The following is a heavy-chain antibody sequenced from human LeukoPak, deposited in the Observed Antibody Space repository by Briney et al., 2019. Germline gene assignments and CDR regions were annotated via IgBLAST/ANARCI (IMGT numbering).Heavy chain of an antibody. D-gene: IGHD6-13*01. CDR3: AEVIAGDFDAFDI. Sequence: QTGGSLRLSCAASGFTFDDYAMHWVRQAPGKGLEWVSGISWNSGSIGYADSVKGRFTISRDNAKNSLYLQMNSLRAEDTALYYCAEVIAGDFDAFDIWGQGTMVTVSS. J-gene: IGHJ3*02. CDR1: GFTFDDYA. V-gene: IGHV3-9*01. CDR2: ISWNSGSI.